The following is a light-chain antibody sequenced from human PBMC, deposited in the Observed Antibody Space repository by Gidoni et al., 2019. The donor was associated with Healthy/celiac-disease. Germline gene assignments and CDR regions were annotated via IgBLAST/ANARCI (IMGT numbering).Light chain of an antibody. CDR3: QQYNNWPRT. V-gene: IGKV3-15*01. Sequence: EIVMTQSPATLSVSPGERGTLSCRASQSVSSNLAWYQQKPGQAHRLLIYGASTRATGIPARFSGSGSGTEFTLTISSLQSEDFAVYFCQQYNNWPRTFXPXTKVDIK. CDR1: QSVSSN. J-gene: IGKJ3*01. CDR2: GAS.